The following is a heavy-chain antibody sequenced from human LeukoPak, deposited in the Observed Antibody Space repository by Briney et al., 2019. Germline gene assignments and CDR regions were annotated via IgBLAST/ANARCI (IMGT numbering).Heavy chain of an antibody. CDR1: GGSNSSGDYY. V-gene: IGHV4-30-4*01. CDR2: MYYSGST. Sequence: SETLSHTCTVSGGSNSSGDYYWSWIRQPPGKGLEWIAYMYYSGSTYYNPSLKSRVTMSADTSKNQPSLKLSSVTAADTAVYYCAGGYDLFDYWGQGTLVTVSS. D-gene: IGHD5-12*01. CDR3: AGGYDLFDY. J-gene: IGHJ4*02.